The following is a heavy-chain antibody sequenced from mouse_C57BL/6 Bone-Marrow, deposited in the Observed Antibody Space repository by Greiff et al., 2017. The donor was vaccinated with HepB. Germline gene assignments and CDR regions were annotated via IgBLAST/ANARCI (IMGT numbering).Heavy chain of an antibody. CDR1: GFTFSDYG. D-gene: IGHD1-1*01. Sequence: EVKLVESGGGLVQPGGSLKLSCAASGFTFSDYGMAWVRQAPRKGPEWVAFISNLAYSIYYADTVTGRFTISRENAKNTLYLEMSSLRSEDTAMYYCARRDYGSVDYWGQGTSVTVSS. V-gene: IGHV5-15*01. CDR2: ISNLAYSI. CDR3: ARRDYGSVDY. J-gene: IGHJ4*01.